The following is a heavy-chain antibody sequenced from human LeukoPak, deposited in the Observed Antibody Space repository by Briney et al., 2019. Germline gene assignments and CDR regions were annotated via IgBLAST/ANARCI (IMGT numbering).Heavy chain of an antibody. D-gene: IGHD5-18*01. J-gene: IGHJ4*02. Sequence: PGGSLRLSCAASGFTFSSYAMSWVRQAPGKGLEWVSAISGSGGSTYYADSVKGRFTISRDNSKNTLYLQMTSLRAEDTAVYYCSKRDGYRYGLDYWGQGTLLTVSS. CDR3: SKRDGYRYGLDY. CDR1: GFTFSSYA. V-gene: IGHV3-23*01. CDR2: ISGSGGST.